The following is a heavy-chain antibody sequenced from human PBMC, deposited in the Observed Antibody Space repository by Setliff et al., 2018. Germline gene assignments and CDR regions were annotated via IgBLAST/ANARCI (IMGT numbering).Heavy chain of an antibody. CDR2: IYYSGST. CDR1: GGSISSGGYY. CDR3: ARATTVVTRAVDAFDI. V-gene: IGHV4-31*02. D-gene: IGHD4-17*01. Sequence: NPSETLSLTCTVSGGSISSGGYYWSWIRQHPGKGLEWIGYIYYSGSTYYNPSLKSRVTISVDTSKNQFSLKLSSVTAADTAVYYCARATTVVTRAVDAFDIWGQGTMVTV. J-gene: IGHJ3*02.